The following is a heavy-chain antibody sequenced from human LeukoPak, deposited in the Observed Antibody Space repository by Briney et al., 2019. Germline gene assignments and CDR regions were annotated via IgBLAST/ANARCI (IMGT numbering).Heavy chain of an antibody. D-gene: IGHD3-22*01. Sequence: GGSLRLSCAASGFTFSSYAMSWVRQAPGKGLEWVSYISSSSSTIYYADSVKGRFTISRDNAKNSLYLQMNSLRDEDTAVYYCARDEPYYDSSGGFDYWGQGTLVTVSS. CDR3: ARDEPYYDSSGGFDY. J-gene: IGHJ4*02. V-gene: IGHV3-48*02. CDR2: ISSSSSTI. CDR1: GFTFSSYA.